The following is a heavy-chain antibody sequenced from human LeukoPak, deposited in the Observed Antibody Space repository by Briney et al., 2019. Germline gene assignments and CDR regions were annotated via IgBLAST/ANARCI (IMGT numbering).Heavy chain of an antibody. CDR1: GDSISSYY. CDR3: ASIEMTTVTEMGFGY. Sequence: SSETLSLTCTVSGDSISSYYWGWIRQPPGKGLEWIGSIYHSGSTYYNPSLKSRVTISVDTSKNQFSLKLSSVTAADTAVYYCASIEMTTVTEMGFGYWGQGTLVTVSS. V-gene: IGHV4-38-2*02. D-gene: IGHD4-11*01. CDR2: IYHSGST. J-gene: IGHJ4*02.